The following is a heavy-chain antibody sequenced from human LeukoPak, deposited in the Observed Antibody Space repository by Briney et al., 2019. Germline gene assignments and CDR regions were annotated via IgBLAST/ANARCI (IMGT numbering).Heavy chain of an antibody. CDR2: IKQDGSEK. CDR3: ARAVVVVAATAYYYYGMDV. D-gene: IGHD2-15*01. CDR1: GFTFSSYW. J-gene: IGHJ6*02. V-gene: IGHV3-7*01. Sequence: GGSLRLSCAASGFTFSSYWMSWVRQAPGKGLEWVANIKQDGSEKYYVDSVKGRFTISRDNAKNSLYLQMNSLRAEDTAVYYCARAVVVVAATAYYYYGMDVWGQGTTVTVSS.